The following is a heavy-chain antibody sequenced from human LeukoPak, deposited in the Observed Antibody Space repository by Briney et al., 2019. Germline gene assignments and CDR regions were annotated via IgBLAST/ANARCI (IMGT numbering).Heavy chain of an antibody. CDR1: GYTHTELS. J-gene: IGHJ3*02. Sequence: ASVKVSCKVSGYTHTELSMHWVRQAPGKGLEWMGGFDPEDGETIYAQKFQGRVTMTEDTSTDTAYMELSSLRSEDTAVYYCATGGGGYSSSWYGIVEAFDIWGQGTMVTVSS. CDR3: ATGGGGYSSSWYGIVEAFDI. D-gene: IGHD6-13*01. V-gene: IGHV1-24*01. CDR2: FDPEDGET.